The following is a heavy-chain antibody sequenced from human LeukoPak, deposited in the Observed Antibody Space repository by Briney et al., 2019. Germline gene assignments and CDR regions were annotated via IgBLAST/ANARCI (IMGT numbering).Heavy chain of an antibody. V-gene: IGHV3-11*01. Sequence: GGSLRLSCAASGFTFSDYYMSWIRQAPGKGLEWVSYISSSGSTIYYVDSVKGRFTLSRDNAKNSLYLQMNSLRAEDTAVYYYARSGGYWPGNWFDPWGQGTQVTVSS. CDR1: GFTFSDYY. J-gene: IGHJ5*02. D-gene: IGHD3-22*01. CDR3: ARSGGYWPGNWFDP. CDR2: ISSSGSTI.